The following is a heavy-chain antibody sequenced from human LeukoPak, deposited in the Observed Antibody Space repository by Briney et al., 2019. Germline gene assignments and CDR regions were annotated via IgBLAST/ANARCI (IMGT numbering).Heavy chain of an antibody. J-gene: IGHJ4*02. CDR1: GFTFSSYA. CDR2: ISGSGGST. Sequence: GGSLRLSCAASGFTFSSYAMSWVRQAPGKGLEWVSAISGSGGSTYYADSVKGRFTISRDNSKNTLYLQMNSLRAEDTAVYYCARDRVGALFRYWGQGTLVTVSS. D-gene: IGHD1-26*01. CDR3: ARDRVGALFRY. V-gene: IGHV3-23*01.